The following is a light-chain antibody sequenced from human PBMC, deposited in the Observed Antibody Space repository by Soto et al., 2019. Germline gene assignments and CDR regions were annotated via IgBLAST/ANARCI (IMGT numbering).Light chain of an antibody. CDR1: QSVSSSY. V-gene: IGKV3-20*01. J-gene: IGKJ2*01. Sequence: EIVLTQSPGTLSLSPGERATLSCRASQSVSSSYLAWYQQKPGQAPRLLIYGASSRATGIPDRFSGSGSGTAFTLTISRLEPEDFAVYYCQQYATSMHTFGQGTKLEIK. CDR3: QQYATSMHT. CDR2: GAS.